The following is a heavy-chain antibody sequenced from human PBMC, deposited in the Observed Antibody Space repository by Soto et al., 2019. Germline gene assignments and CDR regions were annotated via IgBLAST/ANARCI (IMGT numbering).Heavy chain of an antibody. D-gene: IGHD3-10*01. CDR3: ARAGGITMVRGVKTFDGWFDP. Sequence: SETLSLTCAVYGGSFSGYYWSWIRQPPGKGLEWIGEINHSGSTNYNPSLKSRVTISVDTSKNQFSLKLSSVTAADTAVYYCARAGGITMVRGVKTFDGWFDPWGQGTLVTVSS. CDR1: GGSFSGYY. CDR2: INHSGST. J-gene: IGHJ5*02. V-gene: IGHV4-34*01.